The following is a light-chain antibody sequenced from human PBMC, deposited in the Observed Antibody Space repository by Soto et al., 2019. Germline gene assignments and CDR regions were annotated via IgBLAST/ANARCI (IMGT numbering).Light chain of an antibody. Sequence: QSVLTQSPSASGTPGQGVTISCSGSSSNIGSNTVDWYQQFPGTAPKLLIYSNIKRPSGVPDRFSGSKSVTSASLAIRGLQSEDEADYYCSSYSGSSVVIFGGGTKLTVL. V-gene: IGLV1-44*01. CDR2: SNI. CDR1: SSNIGSNT. CDR3: SSYSGSSVVI. J-gene: IGLJ2*01.